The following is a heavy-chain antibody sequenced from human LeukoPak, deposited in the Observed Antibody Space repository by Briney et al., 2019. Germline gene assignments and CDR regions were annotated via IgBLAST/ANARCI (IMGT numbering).Heavy chain of an antibody. CDR2: INPSGGST. CDR3: AGSGGFYYFDY. D-gene: IGHD1-26*01. CDR1: GHDFTNYY. J-gene: IGHJ4*02. V-gene: IGHV1-46*01. Sequence: ASVKVSCKASGHDFTNYYFHWVRQAPGQRLEWMGIINPSGGSTTYAQKFQCKITMTTDTSTSTDYMELSSLRSEDTAVYYCAGSGGFYYFDYWGQGTLVTVSS.